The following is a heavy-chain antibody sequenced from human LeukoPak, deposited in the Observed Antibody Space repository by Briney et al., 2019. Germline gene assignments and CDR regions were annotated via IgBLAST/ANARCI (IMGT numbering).Heavy chain of an antibody. D-gene: IGHD2-21*02. Sequence: ASVKVSCKASGYTFTSYYTHWVRQAPGLGLEWMGIINPSGGSTTYAQKFQGRVTMTRDTSTSTVYMEVSSLTSKDTAVYYCARDREHIVVVTAGDYYYGMDVWGQGTTVTVSS. CDR1: GYTFTSYY. V-gene: IGHV1-46*01. CDR2: INPSGGST. CDR3: ARDREHIVVVTAGDYYYGMDV. J-gene: IGHJ6*02.